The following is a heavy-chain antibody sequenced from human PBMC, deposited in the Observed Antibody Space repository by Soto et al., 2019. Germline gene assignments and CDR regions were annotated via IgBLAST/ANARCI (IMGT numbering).Heavy chain of an antibody. J-gene: IGHJ4*02. D-gene: IGHD1-26*01. CDR3: AKDCGSYYAPLDY. CDR2: ISWNSYTI. V-gene: IGHV3-9*01. Sequence: EVQLVESGGGLVQPGRSLRLSCAASGFTFDDYGMHWVRQAPGKGLEWVSGISWNSYTIDYADSVKGRFTISRDNAKNSLYLEMNSLRPEDTALYFCAKDCGSYYAPLDYWGQGTLVTVSS. CDR1: GFTFDDYG.